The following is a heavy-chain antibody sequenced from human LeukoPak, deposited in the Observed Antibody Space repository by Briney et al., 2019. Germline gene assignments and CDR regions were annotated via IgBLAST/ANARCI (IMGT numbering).Heavy chain of an antibody. D-gene: IGHD2-15*01. CDR1: GYTFPDYY. V-gene: IGHV1-2*02. CDR2: INPRDGGT. J-gene: IGHJ4*02. Sequence: GASVNVSCKGSGYTFPDYYLHWVRQAPAQALEGVGDINPRDGGTSSPPNFRGRVTMTTDASSSTVYIELSRLTSDDTAIYYCAREGNGLLSKDLDYWGQGTLVTVSS. CDR3: AREGNGLLSKDLDY.